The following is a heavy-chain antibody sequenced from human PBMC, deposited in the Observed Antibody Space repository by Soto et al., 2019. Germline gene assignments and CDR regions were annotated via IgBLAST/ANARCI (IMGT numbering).Heavy chain of an antibody. J-gene: IGHJ3*02. D-gene: IGHD3-3*01. Sequence: QLHLVQSGAVVKKPGASVTVSCSASGYPVTAYYMHWVRHAPGRGLEWMGGINPATGAAKYTQPFQGRVTMIRDTAPSTVFMELSGRTSEATAVFYCARGGGVGVAGSAAFDMWGQGTLVTVSS. V-gene: IGHV1-2*02. CDR3: ARGGGVGVAGSAAFDM. CDR1: GYPVTAYY. CDR2: INPATGAA.